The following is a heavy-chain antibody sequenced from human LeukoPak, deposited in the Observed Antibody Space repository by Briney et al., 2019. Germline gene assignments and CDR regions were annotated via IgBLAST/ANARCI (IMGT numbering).Heavy chain of an antibody. Sequence: SETLSLTCAVSGGSISSSNWWSWVRQPPGKGLEWIGEIYHSGSTNYNPSLKSRVTISVDKSKNQFSLKLSSVTAADTAVYYCARGSGQQLVKGGSYYFDYWGQGTLVTVSS. J-gene: IGHJ4*02. CDR3: ARGSGQQLVKGGSYYFDY. CDR2: IYHSGST. D-gene: IGHD6-13*01. V-gene: IGHV4-4*02. CDR1: GGSISSSNW.